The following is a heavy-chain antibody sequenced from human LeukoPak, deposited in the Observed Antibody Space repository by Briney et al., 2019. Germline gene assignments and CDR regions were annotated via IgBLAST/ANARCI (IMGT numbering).Heavy chain of an antibody. D-gene: IGHD3-16*01. Sequence: GGSLRLSCAASGFTFRNYWMIWVRQAPGKGLEWVANIKQDGSEKYYVDSVKGRFTISRDNAKNSLYLQMNSLRAEDTAVYYCARENGSTWGFFYYYYGMDVWGKGTTVTASS. J-gene: IGHJ6*04. CDR2: IKQDGSEK. CDR3: ARENGSTWGFFYYYYGMDV. V-gene: IGHV3-7*03. CDR1: GFTFRNYW.